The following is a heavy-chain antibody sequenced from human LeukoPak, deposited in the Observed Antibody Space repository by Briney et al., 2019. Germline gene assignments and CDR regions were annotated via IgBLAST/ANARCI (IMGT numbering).Heavy chain of an antibody. CDR3: AKAYYDSSGDYPHAFDI. CDR2: ISGSGGST. Sequence: PGGSLRLSCAASGFNFSSYAMSWVRQAPGKGLEWVSAISGSGGSTYYADSVKGRFTISRDNSKNTLYLQMNSLRAEDTAVYYCAKAYYDSSGDYPHAFDIWGQGTMVTVSS. J-gene: IGHJ3*02. CDR1: GFNFSSYA. V-gene: IGHV3-23*01. D-gene: IGHD3-22*01.